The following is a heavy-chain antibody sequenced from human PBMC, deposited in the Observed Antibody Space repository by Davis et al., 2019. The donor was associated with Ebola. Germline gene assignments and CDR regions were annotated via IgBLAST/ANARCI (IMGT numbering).Heavy chain of an antibody. CDR3: ARITAAAGLGRDY. CDR1: GGSISSGDYY. V-gene: IGHV4-39*07. Sequence: MPSETLSLTCTVSGGSISSGDYYWRWIRQPPGKGLEWIGSIYYSGSTYYNPSLKSRVTISVDTSKNQFSLKLSSVTAADTAVYYCARITAAAGLGRDYWGQGTLVTVSS. D-gene: IGHD6-13*01. CDR2: IYYSGST. J-gene: IGHJ4*02.